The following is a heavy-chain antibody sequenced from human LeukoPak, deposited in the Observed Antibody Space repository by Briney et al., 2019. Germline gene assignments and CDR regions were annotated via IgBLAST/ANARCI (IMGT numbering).Heavy chain of an antibody. CDR2: INPSGGST. Sequence: ASVKVSCKASGYTFTKNHIHWVRQAPGQGLEWMAIINPSGGSTSYAQSFKGRVTLPRDTSTSTVYMEVNSLTNEHTAVYYCTREPDNDGRLGQPWFDPWGQGTLVTVSS. D-gene: IGHD1-14*01. CDR3: TREPDNDGRLGQPWFDP. V-gene: IGHV1-46*01. J-gene: IGHJ5*02. CDR1: GYTFTKNH.